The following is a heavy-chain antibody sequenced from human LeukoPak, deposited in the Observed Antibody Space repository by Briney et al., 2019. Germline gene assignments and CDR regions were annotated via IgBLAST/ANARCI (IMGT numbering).Heavy chain of an antibody. CDR1: GGSFSGFY. Sequence: PSETLSLTCAAYGGSFSGFYWSWIRQPPGKGLEWIGEISHSGTTYYNPSLESRVTVSVDTSKSQFSLRLRSVTAADTAVYYCARGGLDTKRGGYFDFWGQGILVTVSS. J-gene: IGHJ4*02. D-gene: IGHD5-18*01. CDR2: ISHSGTT. V-gene: IGHV4-34*01. CDR3: ARGGLDTKRGGYFDF.